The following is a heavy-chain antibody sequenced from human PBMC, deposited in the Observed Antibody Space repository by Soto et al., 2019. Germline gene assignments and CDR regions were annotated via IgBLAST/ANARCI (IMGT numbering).Heavy chain of an antibody. V-gene: IGHV3-23*01. CDR2: INGDGGRT. Sequence: GGSLRLSCAASGFTFSSYWMTWVRQAPGKGLEWVARINGDGGRTYYADSVKGRFTISRDNAKNTLYLQMNSLRAEDTAVYYCAKGAGGDYVLFDPWGQGTLVTVSS. CDR1: GFTFSSYW. J-gene: IGHJ5*02. CDR3: AKGAGGDYVLFDP. D-gene: IGHD4-17*01.